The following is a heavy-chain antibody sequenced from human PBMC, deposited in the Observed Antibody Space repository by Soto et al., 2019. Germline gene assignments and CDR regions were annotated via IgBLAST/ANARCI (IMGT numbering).Heavy chain of an antibody. J-gene: IGHJ4*02. V-gene: IGHV1-8*01. CDR2: MNPNTGNS. CDR1: GYTFTSYD. Sequence: QVQLVQSGAEVRKPGASVKVSCEASGYTFTSYDIYWVRQATGQGLEWMGWMNPNTGNSGYAQKLQVGVTITSDTSISSDHMELSSLRSEDTAVYSCARRAEANGWNGFGADKYYFDFWGQGTLVTVSS. D-gene: IGHD1-1*01. CDR3: ARRAEANGWNGFGADKYYFDF.